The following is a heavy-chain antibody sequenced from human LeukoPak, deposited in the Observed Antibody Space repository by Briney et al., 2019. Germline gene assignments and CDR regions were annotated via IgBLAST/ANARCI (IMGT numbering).Heavy chain of an antibody. CDR3: AKSPRAAGDSRFDY. CDR1: GFTFSSYA. V-gene: IGHV3-23*01. D-gene: IGHD6-13*01. CDR2: ISGSGGST. J-gene: IGHJ4*02. Sequence: GGSLRLSCAASGFTFSSYAMSWVRQAPGKGLEWVSAISGSGGSTYYADSVKGQFTISRDNSKNTLYLQMNSLRAEDTAVYYCAKSPRAAGDSRFDYWGQGTLVTVSS.